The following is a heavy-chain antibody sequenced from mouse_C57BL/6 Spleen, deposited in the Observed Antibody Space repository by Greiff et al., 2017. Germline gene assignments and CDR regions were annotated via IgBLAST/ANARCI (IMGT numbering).Heavy chain of an antibody. J-gene: IGHJ2*01. CDR2: IHPSDSDT. CDR3: APLYYFSPGFDY. CDR1: GYTFTSYW. V-gene: IGHV1-74*01. Sequence: QVQLKQPGAELVKPGASVKVSCKASGYTFTSYWMHWVKQRPGQGLEWIGRIHPSDSDTNYNQKFKGKATLTVDKSSSTAYMQLSSLTSEDSAVYYCAPLYYFSPGFDYWGQGTTLTVSS. D-gene: IGHD1-1*01.